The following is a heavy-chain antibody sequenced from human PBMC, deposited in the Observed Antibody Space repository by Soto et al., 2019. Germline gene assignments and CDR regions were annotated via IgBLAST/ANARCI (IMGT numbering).Heavy chain of an antibody. CDR2: ISYDGSNK. J-gene: IGHJ6*02. V-gene: IGHV3-30*03. CDR3: ASIQLFYGMDV. CDR1: GFTFSSYG. Sequence: GSLRLSCAASGFTFSSYGMHWVRQAPGKGLEWVAVISYDGSNKYYADSVKGRFTISRDNSKNTLYLQMNSLRAEDTAVYYCASIQLFYGMDVWGQGTTVTVSS. D-gene: IGHD5-18*01.